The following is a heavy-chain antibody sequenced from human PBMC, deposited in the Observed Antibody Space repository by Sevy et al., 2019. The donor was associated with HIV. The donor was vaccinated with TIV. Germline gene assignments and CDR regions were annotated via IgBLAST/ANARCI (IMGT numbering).Heavy chain of an antibody. CDR3: AKAGTSSGSYYRHYYYYGMDV. CDR2: ISGSGGST. Sequence: GGSLRLSCAASGFTFSSYAMSWVRQAPGKGLEWVSAISGSGGSTYYADSVKGRFTISRDNSKNTLYLQMNRLRAEDMAVYYCAKAGTSSGSYYRHYYYYGMDVWGQGTTVTVSS. CDR1: GFTFSSYA. J-gene: IGHJ6*02. V-gene: IGHV3-23*01. D-gene: IGHD1-26*01.